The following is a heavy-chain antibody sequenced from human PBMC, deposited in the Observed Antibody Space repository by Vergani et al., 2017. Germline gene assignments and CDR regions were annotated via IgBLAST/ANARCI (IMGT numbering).Heavy chain of an antibody. D-gene: IGHD4-17*01. CDR3: AGGYGDYLDAFDI. V-gene: IGHV4-31*11. Sequence: QVQLQESGPGLVKPSQTLSLTCAVTGDSISSGGYYWSWIRQHPGKGLEWIGYIYYSGSTYYNPSLRSRVIISADTSKNQFSLKLSSVTAADTAVYYCAGGYGDYLDAFDIWGQGTMVTVSS. J-gene: IGHJ3*02. CDR2: IYYSGST. CDR1: GDSISSGGYY.